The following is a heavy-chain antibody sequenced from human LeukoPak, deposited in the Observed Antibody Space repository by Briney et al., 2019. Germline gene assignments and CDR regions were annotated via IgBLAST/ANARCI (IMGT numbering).Heavy chain of an antibody. CDR1: GFTFSSYA. CDR3: AKAETKSYGSGSYLFYY. CDR2: ISGSGGST. Sequence: PGGPLRLSCAASGFTFSSYAMSWVRQAPGKGLEWVSAISGSGGSTYYADSVKGRFTISRDNSKNTLYLQMNSLRAEDTAVYYCAKAETKSYGSGSYLFYYWGQGTLVTVSS. J-gene: IGHJ4*02. D-gene: IGHD3-10*01. V-gene: IGHV3-23*01.